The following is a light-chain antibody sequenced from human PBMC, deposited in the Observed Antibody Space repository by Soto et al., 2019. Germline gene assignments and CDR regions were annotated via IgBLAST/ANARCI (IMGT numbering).Light chain of an antibody. CDR1: SSNIGINT. CDR2: TDN. V-gene: IGLV1-44*01. J-gene: IGLJ1*01. CDR3: AAWDDSLNGLYV. Sequence: LTQPPSASGTPGQRVTISCSGSSSNIGINTVNWYQQVPGTAPKLLIYTDNQRPSGVPDRFSGSKSGTSASLAISGLQSEDEADYYCAAWDDSLNGLYVFGTGTKLTVL.